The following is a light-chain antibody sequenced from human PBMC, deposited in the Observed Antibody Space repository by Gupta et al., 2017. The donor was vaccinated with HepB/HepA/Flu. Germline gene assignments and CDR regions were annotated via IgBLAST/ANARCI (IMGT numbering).Light chain of an antibody. CDR3: QQYNNYPLT. Sequence: DIQMTQSPSTLSASVGDRVTITCRASQSISTWLAWYQQKPGKAPKSLIYVATNLESGVPSRFSGCGSGTEITLTISSLQPDDFATYYCQQYNNYPLTFGGGTKVEIK. J-gene: IGKJ4*01. CDR2: VAT. CDR1: QSISTW. V-gene: IGKV1-5*03.